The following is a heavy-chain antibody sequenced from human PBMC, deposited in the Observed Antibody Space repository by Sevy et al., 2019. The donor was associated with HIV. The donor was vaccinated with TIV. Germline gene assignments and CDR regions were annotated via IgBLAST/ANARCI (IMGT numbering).Heavy chain of an antibody. CDR1: GGSISSSSYY. D-gene: IGHD3-10*01. V-gene: IGHV4-39*01. CDR2: IYYRGST. Sequence: SETLSLTCTVSGGSISSSSYYWGWIRQPPGKGLEWIGSIYYRGSTYYNPSLKSRVTISVDTSKNQFSLKLSSVTAAYTAVYYCASSKYYYGSGSKHNWFDPWGQGTLVTVSS. J-gene: IGHJ5*02. CDR3: ASSKYYYGSGSKHNWFDP.